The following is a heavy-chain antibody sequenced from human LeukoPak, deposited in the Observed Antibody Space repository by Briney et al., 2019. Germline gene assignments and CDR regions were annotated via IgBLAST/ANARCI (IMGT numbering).Heavy chain of an antibody. V-gene: IGHV4-4*07. CDR3: ARHLNSGSSWYGYGMDV. J-gene: IGHJ6*02. D-gene: IGHD6-13*01. Sequence: SETLSLTCTVSGGSISSYYWSWIRQPAGKGLEWIGRIYTSGSTNYNPSLKSRVTMSVDTSKNQFSLKLSSVTAADTAVYYCARHLNSGSSWYGYGMDVWGQGTTVTVSS. CDR2: IYTSGST. CDR1: GGSISSYY.